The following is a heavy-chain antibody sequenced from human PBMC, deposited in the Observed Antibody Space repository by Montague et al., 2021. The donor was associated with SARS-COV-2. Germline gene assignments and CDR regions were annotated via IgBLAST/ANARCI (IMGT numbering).Heavy chain of an antibody. V-gene: IGHV3-30*04. CDR2: ISYDGSNK. J-gene: IGHJ3*02. CDR1: GFTYSSYA. Sequence: SLRLSCAASGFTYSSYAMHWVRHAPGKGLEWVAVISYDGSNKYYADSVKGRFTISRDNSKNTLYLQMNSLRAEDTAVYYCARTNSGSYSGAFDIWGQGTMVTVSS. D-gene: IGHD1-26*01. CDR3: ARTNSGSYSGAFDI.